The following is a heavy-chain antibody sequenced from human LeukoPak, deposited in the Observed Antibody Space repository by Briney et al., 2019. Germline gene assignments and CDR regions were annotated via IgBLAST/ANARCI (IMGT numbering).Heavy chain of an antibody. CDR1: GFILSTYT. CDR2: ISSTSSII. CDR3: ARERDSSSWYAFDI. D-gene: IGHD6-13*01. J-gene: IGHJ3*02. Sequence: GGSLRLSCAASGFILSTYTMNWVRQAPGKGLEWVSYISSTSSIIYYADSVRGRFTFSRDNAKNSLYLQMNSLRDEDTAVYYCARERDSSSWYAFDIWGQGTMVTVSS. V-gene: IGHV3-48*02.